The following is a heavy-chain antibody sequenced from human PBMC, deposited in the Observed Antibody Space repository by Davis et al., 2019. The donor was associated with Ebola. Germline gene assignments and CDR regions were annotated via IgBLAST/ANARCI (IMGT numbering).Heavy chain of an antibody. CDR1: GGSISSSSYY. Sequence: SETLSLTCTVSGGSISSSSYYWGWIRQPPGKGLEWIGSIYYSGSTYYNPSLKSRVTISVNTSKNQFSLKLSSVTAADTAVYYCARVWNDYGSGSYYDYWGQGILVTVSS. J-gene: IGHJ4*02. V-gene: IGHV4-39*01. CDR2: IYYSGST. CDR3: ARVWNDYGSGSYYDY. D-gene: IGHD3-10*01.